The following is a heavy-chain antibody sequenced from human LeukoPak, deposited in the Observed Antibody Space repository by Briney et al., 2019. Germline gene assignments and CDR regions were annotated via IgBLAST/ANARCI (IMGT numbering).Heavy chain of an antibody. CDR1: GFTFRSYG. V-gene: IGHV3-33*01. Sequence: GGSLRLSCVASGFTFRSYGIHWVRQAPGKGLEWLAFIWYDEITKNYADSVKGRFTISRDNSKNTLYVQMNSLRAEDTAVYYCARDPSSGWYLKGWFDPWGQGTLVTVSS. D-gene: IGHD6-19*01. CDR3: ARDPSSGWYLKGWFDP. J-gene: IGHJ5*02. CDR2: IWYDEITK.